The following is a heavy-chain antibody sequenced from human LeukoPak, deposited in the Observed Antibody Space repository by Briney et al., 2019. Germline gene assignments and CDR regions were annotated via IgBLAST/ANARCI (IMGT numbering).Heavy chain of an antibody. CDR3: AREQLWRPYYFDY. D-gene: IGHD5-18*01. CDR2: IKQDGSEK. CDR1: GFTFSSYW. Sequence: GGSLRLSCAASGFTFSSYWMSWVRQAPGKGLEWVANIKQDGSEKYYVDSVKGRFTISRDNAKNSLYLQMNSLRAEDTAVYYCAREQLWRPYYFDYWGQGTLVTVSS. J-gene: IGHJ4*02. V-gene: IGHV3-7*03.